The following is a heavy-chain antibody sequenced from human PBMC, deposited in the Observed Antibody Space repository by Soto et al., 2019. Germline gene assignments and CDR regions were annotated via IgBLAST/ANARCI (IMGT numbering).Heavy chain of an antibody. CDR1: GFTFSSYA. D-gene: IGHD1-26*01. Sequence: EVQLLESGGGLVQPGGSLRLSCTASGFTFSSYAMSWVRQAPGKGLERVSAISGSGGSTYHADSVKGRFTISRDNSKTTLFLQMNSLRADDTAIYYCAKGSGFSGRQHFDYWGRGTLVTVSS. CDR2: ISGSGGST. V-gene: IGHV3-23*01. CDR3: AKGSGFSGRQHFDY. J-gene: IGHJ4*02.